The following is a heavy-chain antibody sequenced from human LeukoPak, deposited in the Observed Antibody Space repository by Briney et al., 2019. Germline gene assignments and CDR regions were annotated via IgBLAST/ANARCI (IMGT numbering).Heavy chain of an antibody. Sequence: GGSLRLSCAASGFTFSSYGMSWVRQAPGKGLEWVSVIYSGGSTYYADSVKGRFTISRDNSKNTLYLQMNSLRAEDTAVYYCARISTYYYDSSGTPGYYYYMDVWGKGTTVTISS. V-gene: IGHV3-53*01. CDR3: ARISTYYYDSSGTPGYYYYMDV. CDR1: GFTFSSYG. J-gene: IGHJ6*03. D-gene: IGHD3-22*01. CDR2: IYSGGST.